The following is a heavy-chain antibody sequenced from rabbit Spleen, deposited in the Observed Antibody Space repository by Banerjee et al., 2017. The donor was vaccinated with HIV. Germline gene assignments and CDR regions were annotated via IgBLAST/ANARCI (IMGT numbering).Heavy chain of an antibody. D-gene: IGHD2-1*01. Sequence: EESGGDLVKPGASLTLTCTASGFSFSSSYYMCWVRQAPGKGLECIACIYAGSSGSTYYASWAKGRFTISKTSSTTVTLQMTSLTAADTATYFCARGSATMTMVITGYYFNLWGPGTLVTVS. V-gene: IGHV1S40*01. J-gene: IGHJ4*01. CDR2: IYAGSSGST. CDR3: ARGSATMTMVITGYYFNL. CDR1: GFSFSSSYY.